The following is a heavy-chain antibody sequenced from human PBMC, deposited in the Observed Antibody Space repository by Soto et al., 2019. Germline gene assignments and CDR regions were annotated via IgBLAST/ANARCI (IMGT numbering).Heavy chain of an antibody. CDR3: ARSRGGLLEWLDYYYYGMDV. D-gene: IGHD3-3*01. CDR2: INPNSGGT. V-gene: IGHV1-2*04. Sequence: ASVKVSCKASGYTFTCYYMHWVRQVPGQGLEWMGWINPNSGGTNYAQKFQGWVTMTRETSNSTAYMELSRLRSDDTAVYYCARSRGGLLEWLDYYYYGMDVWGQGTTVTVSS. CDR1: GYTFTCYY. J-gene: IGHJ6*02.